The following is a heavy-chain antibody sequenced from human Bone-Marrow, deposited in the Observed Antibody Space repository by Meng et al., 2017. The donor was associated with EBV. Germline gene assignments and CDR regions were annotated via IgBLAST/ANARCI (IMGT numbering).Heavy chain of an antibody. V-gene: IGHV4-30-2*01. J-gene: IGHJ4*02. CDR1: GGSISSGGYS. Sequence: QLQRQESGSGLRNPSQTLSFTVDLSGGSISSGGYSWSWIRQPPGKGLEWIGYIYHSGSTYYNPSLKSRVTISVDRSKNQFSLKLSSVTAADTAVYYCARVVARSYFDYWGQGTLVTVSS. CDR2: IYHSGST. CDR3: ARVVARSYFDY.